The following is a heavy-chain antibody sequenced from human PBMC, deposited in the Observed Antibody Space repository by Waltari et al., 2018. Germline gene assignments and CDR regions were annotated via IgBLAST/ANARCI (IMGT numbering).Heavy chain of an antibody. V-gene: IGHV1-69*05. CDR3: AVGGELSPNYFDY. J-gene: IGHJ4*02. D-gene: IGHD3-16*02. CDR1: GGTFSSYA. CDR2: IIPNFGTA. Sequence: QVQLVQSGAEVKKPGSSVKVSCTASGGTFSSYAISWVRQAPGQGLEWMGGIIPNFGTANHAQKFQGRVTITTYESTSTAYMELSSLRSEDTAVYYCAVGGELSPNYFDYWGQGTLVTVSS.